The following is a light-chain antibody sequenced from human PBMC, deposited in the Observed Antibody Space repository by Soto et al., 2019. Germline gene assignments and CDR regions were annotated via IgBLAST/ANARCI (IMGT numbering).Light chain of an antibody. Sequence: QSVLTQPPSASGSPGQSVTISCTGTSSDVGGYNYVSWYQQHPGKAPKLMIYEVSKRPSGVPDRFSGSKSGNTPSLTVSGLQAEDEADYYCSSYAGSNTVYVFGTGTKVTVL. CDR1: SSDVGGYNY. CDR2: EVS. CDR3: SSYAGSNTVYV. V-gene: IGLV2-8*01. J-gene: IGLJ1*01.